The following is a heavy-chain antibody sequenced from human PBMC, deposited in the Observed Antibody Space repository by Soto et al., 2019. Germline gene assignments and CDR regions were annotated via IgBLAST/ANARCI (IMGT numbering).Heavy chain of an antibody. Sequence: SSETLSLTCTVSGGSISSGNYYWSWIRQHPGKGLEWIGNIYYSGSTYYNPSLKSRVTISVDTSKNHFSLKLSSVTAADTAVYFCARAYIVVTAFFDYWGQGTLVTVSS. CDR2: IYYSGST. CDR3: ARAYIVVTAFFDY. J-gene: IGHJ4*02. V-gene: IGHV4-31*03. CDR1: GGSISSGNYY. D-gene: IGHD2-21*02.